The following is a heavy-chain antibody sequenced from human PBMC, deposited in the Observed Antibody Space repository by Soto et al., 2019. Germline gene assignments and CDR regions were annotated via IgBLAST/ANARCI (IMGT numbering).Heavy chain of an antibody. D-gene: IGHD2-15*01. CDR3: ARDPVVVAATPRDGMDV. V-gene: IGHV1-69*13. Sequence: SVKVSCKASGGTFSSCAISWVRQAPGQGLEWMGGIIPIFGTANYAQKFQGRVTITADESTSTAYMELSSLRSEDTAVYYCARDPVVVAATPRDGMDVWGQGTTVTVSS. CDR1: GGTFSSCA. J-gene: IGHJ6*02. CDR2: IIPIFGTA.